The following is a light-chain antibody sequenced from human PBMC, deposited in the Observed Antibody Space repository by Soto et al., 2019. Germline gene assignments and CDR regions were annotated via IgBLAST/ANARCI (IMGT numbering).Light chain of an antibody. J-gene: IGKJ4*01. CDR3: QQYGSSALT. V-gene: IGKV3-20*01. CDR2: GTS. Sequence: EIVLTQSPGTLSLSPGERATLSCRASQSVSSSYLVWYQQRPGQPPRLLIYGTSNRAAGIPDRFTGTGSGTDFTLTIYRLEPEDSAVYYCQQYGSSALTVCEGTNVEIK. CDR1: QSVSSSY.